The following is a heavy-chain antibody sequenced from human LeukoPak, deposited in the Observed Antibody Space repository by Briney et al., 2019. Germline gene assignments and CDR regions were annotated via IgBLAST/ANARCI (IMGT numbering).Heavy chain of an antibody. CDR2: IKQDGSEK. J-gene: IGHJ5*02. Sequence: GGSLRLSCAASGFTFSSYWMSWVRQAPGKGLEWVANIKQDGSEKYYVDSVKGRFTISRDNAKNSLYLQMNSLRAEDTAVYYCARDQQNYYDSSGYYTWGQGTLVTVSS. CDR3: ARDQQNYYDSSGYYT. V-gene: IGHV3-7*01. CDR1: GFTFSSYW. D-gene: IGHD3-22*01.